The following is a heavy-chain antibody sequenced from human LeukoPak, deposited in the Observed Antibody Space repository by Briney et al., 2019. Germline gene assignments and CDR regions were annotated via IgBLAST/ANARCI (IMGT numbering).Heavy chain of an antibody. CDR2: IWYDGSNK. D-gene: IGHD3-10*01. CDR1: GFTFSSYG. J-gene: IGHJ3*02. Sequence: GGSLRLSCAASGFTFSSYGMHWVRQAPGKGLGWVAVIWYDGSNKYYADSVKGRFTISRDNSKNTLYLQMNSLRAEDTAVYYCVSYKDYDAFDIWGQGTMVTVSS. CDR3: VSYKDYDAFDI. V-gene: IGHV3-33*01.